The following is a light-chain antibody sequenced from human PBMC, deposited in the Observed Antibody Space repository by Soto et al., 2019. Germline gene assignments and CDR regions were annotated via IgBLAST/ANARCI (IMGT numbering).Light chain of an antibody. J-gene: IGKJ1*01. CDR1: ESISFY. V-gene: IGKV1-39*01. CDR3: QQSYSSPPT. Sequence: DIQMTQSPASLPASVGDRVTITCRASESISFYLNWYQHKPGKAPNLLIHAASSLQGEVPSRFSGSGSGTDFALTITNLQPEDFATYYCQQSYSSPPTFGQGTRVEIK. CDR2: AAS.